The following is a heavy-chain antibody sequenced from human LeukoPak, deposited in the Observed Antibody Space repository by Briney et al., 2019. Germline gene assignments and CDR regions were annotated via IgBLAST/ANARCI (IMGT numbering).Heavy chain of an antibody. J-gene: IGHJ4*02. V-gene: IGHV4-61*08. CDR1: GGSISSGGYY. CDR2: IYDSGNT. CDR3: ARLVDSSGWYYFDY. Sequence: SQTLSLTCTVSGGSISSGGYYRSWIRQPPGKGLEWIGYIYDSGNTHYNPSLKSRVTISLDTLKNQSSLKVNSVTAADTAVYYCARLVDSSGWYYFDYWGQGTLVTVSS. D-gene: IGHD6-19*01.